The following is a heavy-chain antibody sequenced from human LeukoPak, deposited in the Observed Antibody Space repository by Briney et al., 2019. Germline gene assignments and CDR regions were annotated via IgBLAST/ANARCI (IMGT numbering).Heavy chain of an antibody. Sequence: SETLSLTCSVPGGSIRSYHWSWIRQPPGKGLEWIGYIYYSGNTNYNPALKSRVSISVDTSTNQFSLELSSVTAADTAVYYCARAARGYSHGYFVYWGQGTPVTVSS. D-gene: IGHD5-18*01. V-gene: IGHV4-59*01. CDR1: GGSIRSYH. CDR2: IYYSGNT. CDR3: ARAARGYSHGYFVY. J-gene: IGHJ4*02.